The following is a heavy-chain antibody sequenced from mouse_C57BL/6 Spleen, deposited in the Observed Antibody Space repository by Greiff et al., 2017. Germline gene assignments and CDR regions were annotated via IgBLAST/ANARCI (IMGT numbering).Heavy chain of an antibody. J-gene: IGHJ4*01. CDR2: IDPSDSYT. V-gene: IGHV1-69*01. D-gene: IGHD1-1*01. CDR1: GYTFTSYW. Sequence: QVQLQQPGAELVMPGASVKLSCKASGYTFTSYWMHWVKQRPGQGLEWIGEIDPSDSYTNYNQKFKGKSTLTVDKSSSTAYMQLSSLTSEDSAVYDCARAFITTVVATSGNAMDYWGQGTSVTVSS. CDR3: ARAFITTVVATSGNAMDY.